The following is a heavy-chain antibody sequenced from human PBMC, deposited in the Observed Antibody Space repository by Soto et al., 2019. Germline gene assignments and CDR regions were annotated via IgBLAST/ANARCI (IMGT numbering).Heavy chain of an antibody. Sequence: SSETLSLTXTVSGGSISSYYWSWIRQPPGKGLEWIGYIYYSGSTNYNPSLKSRVTISVDTSKNQFSLKLSSVTAADTAVYYCATLLATTRAFDYWGQGTLVTVSS. CDR2: IYYSGST. CDR1: GGSISSYY. J-gene: IGHJ4*02. CDR3: ATLLATTRAFDY. V-gene: IGHV4-59*01. D-gene: IGHD4-4*01.